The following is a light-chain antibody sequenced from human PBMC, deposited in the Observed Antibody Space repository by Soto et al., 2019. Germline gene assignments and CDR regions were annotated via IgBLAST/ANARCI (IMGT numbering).Light chain of an antibody. CDR2: ATS. V-gene: IGKV3-20*01. Sequence: EIVLTQSPDTLSLSPVEIATLSFSASQSVRSSYLAWYQQTPGQTPRLLIYATSNRATGIPDRFSGSGSGTDFTLTISRLEPEDFAVYYCQQYSSSPLTCGGGTKGDIK. J-gene: IGKJ4*01. CDR3: QQYSSSPLT. CDR1: QSVRSSY.